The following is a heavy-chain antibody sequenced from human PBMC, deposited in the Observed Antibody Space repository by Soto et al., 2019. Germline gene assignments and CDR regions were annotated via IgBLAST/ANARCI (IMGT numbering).Heavy chain of an antibody. V-gene: IGHV1-69*08. Sequence: QVQLVQSGAEVKKPGSSVKVSCKASGGTFSSYTISWVRQAPGQGLEWMGRIIPILGIANYAQKCQGRVTITADKSTSTAYMELSSLRSEDTAVYYCARDTSDDAFDIWGQGTMVTVSS. CDR3: ARDTSDDAFDI. CDR2: IIPILGIA. J-gene: IGHJ3*02. CDR1: GGTFSSYT.